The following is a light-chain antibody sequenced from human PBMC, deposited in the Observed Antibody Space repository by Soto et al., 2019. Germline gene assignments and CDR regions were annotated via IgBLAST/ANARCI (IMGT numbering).Light chain of an antibody. V-gene: IGKV3-15*01. CDR2: GAS. CDR3: QQYNNWRGA. Sequence: EIVMTQSPASLSVSPGERATVSCRASQSVSSNLAWYQQKPGQAPRLLIYGASTRATGIPARFSGSGSGTEFTLTISSLQSEDFAVYYCQQYNNWRGAFGGGTKVEIK. J-gene: IGKJ4*01. CDR1: QSVSSN.